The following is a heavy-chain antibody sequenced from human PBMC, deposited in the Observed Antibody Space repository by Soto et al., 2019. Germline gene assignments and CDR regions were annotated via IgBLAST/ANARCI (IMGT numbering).Heavy chain of an antibody. CDR2: KTYDGSNK. CDR3: ARAGGLLVDY. Sequence: QAQLVESGGGVVQPGRSLRLSCAASGFMFSSYAMHWVRQAPGKGLEWVAVKTYDGSNKYYADSVKGRFTISRDNSKNTLYLQMNSLRAEDTAVYYCARAGGLLVDYWGQGTLVTVSS. J-gene: IGHJ4*02. D-gene: IGHD1-26*01. CDR1: GFMFSSYA. V-gene: IGHV3-30-3*01.